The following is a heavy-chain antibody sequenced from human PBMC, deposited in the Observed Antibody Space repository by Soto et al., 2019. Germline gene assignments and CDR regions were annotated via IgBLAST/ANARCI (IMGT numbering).Heavy chain of an antibody. J-gene: IGHJ6*02. CDR3: ARDLGYYGSGSYSKGYYYGMDV. CDR1: GGTFSSYA. D-gene: IGHD3-10*01. V-gene: IGHV1-69*13. CDR2: IIPIFGTA. Sequence: ASVKVSCKASGGTFSSYAISWVRQAPGQGXEWMGGIIPIFGTANYAQKFQGRVTITADESTSTAYMELSSLRSEDAAVYYCARDLGYYGSGSYSKGYYYGMDVWGQGTTVTVSS.